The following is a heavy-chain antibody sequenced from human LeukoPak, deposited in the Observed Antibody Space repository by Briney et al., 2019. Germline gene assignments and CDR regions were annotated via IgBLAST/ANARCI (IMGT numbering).Heavy chain of an antibody. V-gene: IGHV1-46*01. CDR3: ARDQEGFDY. Sequence: ATVKVSCKASGYTFTSNYIHWVRQAPGKGLEWMGMIYPRDGSTSYAQKFQGRVTVTRDTSTSTVHMELSGLRSEDTAVYYCARDQEGFDYWGQGTLVTVSS. CDR2: IYPRDGST. J-gene: IGHJ4*02. CDR1: GYTFTSNY.